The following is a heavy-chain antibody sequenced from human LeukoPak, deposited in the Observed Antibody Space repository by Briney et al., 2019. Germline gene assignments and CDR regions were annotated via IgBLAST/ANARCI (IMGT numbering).Heavy chain of an antibody. D-gene: IGHD3-22*01. J-gene: IGHJ4*02. CDR3: ATERTHYDSSGYYWLDY. Sequence: ASVKVSCKASGGTFSSYAISWVRQAPGQGLEWMGGLIPIFGTANYAQKFQGRVTITADKSTSTAYMELSSLRSEDTAVYYCATERTHYDSSGYYWLDYWGQGTLVTVSS. CDR2: LIPIFGTA. CDR1: GGTFSSYA. V-gene: IGHV1-69*06.